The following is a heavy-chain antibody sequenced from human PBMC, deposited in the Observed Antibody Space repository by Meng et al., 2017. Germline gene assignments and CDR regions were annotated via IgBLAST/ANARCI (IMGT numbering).Heavy chain of an antibody. J-gene: IGHJ2*01. CDR1: GGSISSGGYY. Sequence: QVQLREAGPGLVKPSQTLSLTCTVSGGSISSGGYYWSWIRQHPGKGLEWIGYIYYSGSTYYNPSLKSLVTISVDTSKNQFSLKLSSVTAADTAVYYCARVHYYDSSGYNNWYFDLWGRGTLVTVSS. D-gene: IGHD3-22*01. CDR2: IYYSGST. V-gene: IGHV4-31*01. CDR3: ARVHYYDSSGYNNWYFDL.